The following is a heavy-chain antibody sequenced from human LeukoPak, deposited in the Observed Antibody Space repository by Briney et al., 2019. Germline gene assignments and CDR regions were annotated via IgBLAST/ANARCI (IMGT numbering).Heavy chain of an antibody. J-gene: IGHJ4*02. CDR2: INPSGGST. D-gene: IGHD5-18*01. V-gene: IGHV1-46*01. CDR1: GYTFTNYF. Sequence: VASVKVSCKASGYTFTNYFVHWVRQAPGQGLEWMGIINPSGGSTSYEQKFQGRVTMTRDTSTSTVYMELTSLRSEDTAVYYCARGSHYSRFDYWGQGTLVTVSS. CDR3: ARGSHYSRFDY.